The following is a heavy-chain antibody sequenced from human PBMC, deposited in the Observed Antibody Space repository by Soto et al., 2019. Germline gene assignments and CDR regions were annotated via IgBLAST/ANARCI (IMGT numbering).Heavy chain of an antibody. Sequence: HPGGSLRLSCAASGFTFSSYGMHWVRQAPGKGLEWVAVISYDGSNKYYADSVKGRFTISRDNSKNTLYLQMNSLRAEDTAVYYCAKEGDIVLMVYDYGMDVWGQGTTVTVSS. CDR3: AKEGDIVLMVYDYGMDV. CDR1: GFTFSSYG. D-gene: IGHD2-8*01. CDR2: ISYDGSNK. J-gene: IGHJ6*02. V-gene: IGHV3-30*18.